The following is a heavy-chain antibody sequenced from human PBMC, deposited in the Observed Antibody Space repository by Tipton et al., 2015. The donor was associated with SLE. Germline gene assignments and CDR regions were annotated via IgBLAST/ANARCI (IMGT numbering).Heavy chain of an antibody. V-gene: IGHV3-30*04. J-gene: IGHJ6*02. CDR1: GFTFSSYA. CDR3: ARTLTLFYYYGMDV. D-gene: IGHD4-23*01. CDR2: ISYDGSNK. Sequence: RSLRLSCAASGFTFSSYAMHWVRQAPGKGLEWVAVISYDGSNKYYADSVKGRFTISRDNSKNTLYLQMNSLRAEDTAVYYCARTLTLFYYYGMDVWGQGTTVTVSS.